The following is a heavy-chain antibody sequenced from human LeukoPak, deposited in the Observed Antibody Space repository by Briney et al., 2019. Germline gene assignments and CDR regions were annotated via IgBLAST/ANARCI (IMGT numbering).Heavy chain of an antibody. J-gene: IGHJ4*02. CDR1: GGSISSYY. CDR3: ARGYSSSWYKGDYFDY. CDR2: IYYSGGT. D-gene: IGHD6-13*01. Sequence: SETLSLTCTVSGGSISSYYWSWIRQPPGKGLEWIGYIYYSGGTNYNPSLKSRVTISVDTSKNQFSLKLSSVTAADTAVYYRARGYSSSWYKGDYFDYWGQGTLVTVSS. V-gene: IGHV4-59*01.